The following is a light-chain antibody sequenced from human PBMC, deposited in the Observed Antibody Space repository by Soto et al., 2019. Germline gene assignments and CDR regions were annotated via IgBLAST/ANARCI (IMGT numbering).Light chain of an antibody. CDR2: ASS. J-gene: IGKJ3*01. CDR1: QGISNY. Sequence: DIRMTQSPSSRSAAVGDRVTITCRSRQGISNYLAWFQQKPGKVPKLLSYASSTLQLGVPVRFSGSESGTEFTLPISSLQPEDVSTYYGQKYNNPPFTVGPGPKIDLK. CDR3: QKYNNPPFT. V-gene: IGKV1-27*01.